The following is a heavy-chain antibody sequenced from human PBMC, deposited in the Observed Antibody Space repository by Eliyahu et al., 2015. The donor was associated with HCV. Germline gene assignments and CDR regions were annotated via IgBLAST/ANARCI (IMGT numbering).Heavy chain of an antibody. D-gene: IGHD6-19*01. CDR3: ARDYIAVAGDFDY. V-gene: IGHV4-39*02. CDR2: IYYSGRT. J-gene: IGHJ4*02. CDR1: GXSXSSSSHY. Sequence: QLQLQESGPGLVKPSETXSLTXTVXGXSXSSSSHYWGWIRQPPGKGLEWIGNIYYSGRTFYNPSLKSRVTISVDTSKNQFSLKLSSVTAADTAVYFCARDYIAVAGDFDYWGQGTLVTVSS.